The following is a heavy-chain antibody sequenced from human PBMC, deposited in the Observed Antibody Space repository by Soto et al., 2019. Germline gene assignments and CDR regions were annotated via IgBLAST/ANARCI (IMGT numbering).Heavy chain of an antibody. J-gene: IGHJ4*02. CDR1: GGSISSGDYY. Sequence: QVQLQESGPGLVKPSQTLSLTCTVSGGSISSGDYYWSWIRQPPGKGLEWIGYIYYSGSTYYNPSLRGRVTISVDTSNNQFSLQPISVTAADTAVSYCARGDSWYPDWGQGTLVTVSS. V-gene: IGHV4-30-4*01. CDR3: ARGDSWYPD. D-gene: IGHD6-13*01. CDR2: IYYSGST.